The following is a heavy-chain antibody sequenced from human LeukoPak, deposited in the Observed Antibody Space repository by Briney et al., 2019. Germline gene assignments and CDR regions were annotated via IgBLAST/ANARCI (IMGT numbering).Heavy chain of an antibody. CDR2: INPNSGGT. D-gene: IGHD3-22*01. Sequence: ASVKVSCKASGYTFTGYYMHWVRQAPGQGLEWMGWINPNSGGTNHAQKFQGRVTMTRDTSISTAYMELSRLRSDDTAVYYCASLGKGRYDSVCCHLTNWGQGTLVTVSS. J-gene: IGHJ4*02. V-gene: IGHV1-2*02. CDR1: GYTFTGYY. CDR3: ASLGKGRYDSVCCHLTN.